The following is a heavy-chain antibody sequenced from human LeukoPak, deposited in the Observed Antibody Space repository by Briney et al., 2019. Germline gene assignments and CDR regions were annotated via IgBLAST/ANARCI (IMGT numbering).Heavy chain of an antibody. CDR2: IYHSGST. D-gene: IGHD4-17*01. Sequence: SETLSLTCTVSGYSISSGYYWGWIRQPPGKGLEWIGNIYHSGSTYYNPSLKSRVTISVDTSKIQFSLKLSSVTAADTAVYYCARGGDDRDYYMDVWGKGTTVSVS. J-gene: IGHJ6*03. CDR3: ARGGDDRDYYMDV. V-gene: IGHV4-38-2*02. CDR1: GYSISSGYY.